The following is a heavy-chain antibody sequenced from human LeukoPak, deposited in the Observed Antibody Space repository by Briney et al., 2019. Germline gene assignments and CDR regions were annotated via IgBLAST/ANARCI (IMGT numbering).Heavy chain of an antibody. J-gene: IGHJ6*03. CDR3: AKDGPYDEHVYYMDV. D-gene: IGHD5-12*01. CDR1: GGSISSYY. CDR2: IFYTGST. V-gene: IGHV4-59*01. Sequence: SETLSLTCTVSGGSISSYYWSWIRQPPGKGLEWIGYIFYTGSTNYNPSLKSRVTISVLTSKNRFSLKLSSVTAADTAVYYCAKDGPYDEHVYYMDVWGKGTTVTISS.